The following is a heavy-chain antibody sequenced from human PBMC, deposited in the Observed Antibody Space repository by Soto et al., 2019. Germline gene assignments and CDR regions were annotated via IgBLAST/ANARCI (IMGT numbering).Heavy chain of an antibody. CDR3: ARDRDCSGGSCYFYFDY. V-gene: IGHV3-21*01. CDR1: GFTFSSYS. J-gene: IGHJ4*02. Sequence: EVQLVESGGGLVKPGGSLRLSCAASGFTFSSYSMNWVRQAPGKGLEWVSSISSSSSYIYYADSVKGRFTISRDNAKNSLYLQMNSLRAEDTAVYYCARDRDCSGGSCYFYFDYWGQGTLVTVSS. D-gene: IGHD2-15*01. CDR2: ISSSSSYI.